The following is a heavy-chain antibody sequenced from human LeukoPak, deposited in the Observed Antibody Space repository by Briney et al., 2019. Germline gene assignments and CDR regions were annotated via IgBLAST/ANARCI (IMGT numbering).Heavy chain of an antibody. CDR2: IYYSGST. J-gene: IGHJ4*02. CDR3: ASLGLGQLDLADY. D-gene: IGHD6-6*01. V-gene: IGHV4-30-4*08. Sequence: SQTLSLTCTVSGGSISSGDYYWSWIRQPPGKGLEWIGYIYYSGSTYYNPSLKSRVTISVDTSKNQFSLKLSSVTAADTAVYYCASLGLGQLDLADYWGQGTLVTVSS. CDR1: GGSISSGDYY.